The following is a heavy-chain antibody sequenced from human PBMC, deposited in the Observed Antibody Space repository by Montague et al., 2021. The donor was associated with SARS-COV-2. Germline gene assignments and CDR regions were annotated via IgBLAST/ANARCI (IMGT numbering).Heavy chain of an antibody. V-gene: IGHV4-34*01. CDR1: GGSFSGYY. CDR3: ACGEITTRGLIYYYGMDV. Sequence: SETLSLTCAVYGGSFSGYYWTWIRQSPRKGLEWIGEINHSGSTNYNPSLKSRVTISVDTFKNQFSLKLSPVTAADTAVYYCACGEITTRGLIYYYGMDVWGQGTTVTVSS. CDR2: INHSGST. D-gene: IGHD4-11*01. J-gene: IGHJ6*02.